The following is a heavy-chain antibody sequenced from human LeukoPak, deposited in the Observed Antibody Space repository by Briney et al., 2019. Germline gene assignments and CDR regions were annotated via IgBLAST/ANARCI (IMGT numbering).Heavy chain of an antibody. CDR1: GGSINSYY. J-gene: IGHJ4*02. Sequence: SETLSLTCTVSGGSINSYYWSWIRQPAGKGLEWIGRIYSSGSTNYNPSLKGRVSMSVDTSKNQFSLKLTSVTAADTALYYCARGGKATVVTVWGQGILVTVSS. CDR2: IYSSGST. D-gene: IGHD4-23*01. CDR3: ARGGKATVVTV. V-gene: IGHV4-4*07.